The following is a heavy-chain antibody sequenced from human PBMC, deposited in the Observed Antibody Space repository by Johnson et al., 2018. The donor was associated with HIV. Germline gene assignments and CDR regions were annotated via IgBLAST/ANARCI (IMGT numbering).Heavy chain of an antibody. V-gene: IGHV3-74*02. CDR2: ITSDGSST. J-gene: IGHJ3*02. Sequence: EQLVESGGGVVQPGRSLRLSCAASGFTFSSYWMHWVRQAPGKGLEWVSRITSDGSSTTYADSVKGRFTISRENSRHTLYLQMNSLRAEDTAVYYCAKGWGAFDIWGQGTMVTVSS. CDR1: GFTFSSYW. CDR3: AKGWGAFDI. D-gene: IGHD3-16*01.